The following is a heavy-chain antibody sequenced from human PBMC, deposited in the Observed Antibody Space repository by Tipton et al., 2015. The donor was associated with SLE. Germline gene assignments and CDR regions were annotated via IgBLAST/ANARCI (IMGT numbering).Heavy chain of an antibody. CDR1: GASISRHY. Sequence: TLSLTCTVSGASISRHYWTWIRQPPGKGLEWIGDIFHSGGTNYNPSLKSRVTISVDTSKNQFSLNLSSVTAADTALYYCVTIDPDTESGVIPGDYWGQGILVTVSS. D-gene: IGHD2-15*01. V-gene: IGHV4-59*11. J-gene: IGHJ4*02. CDR2: IFHSGGT. CDR3: VTIDPDTESGVIPGDY.